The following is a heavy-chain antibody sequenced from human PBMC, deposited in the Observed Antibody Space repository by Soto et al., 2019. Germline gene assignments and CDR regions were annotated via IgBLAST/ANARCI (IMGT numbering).Heavy chain of an antibody. CDR1: GFTFSSYS. V-gene: IGHV3-48*02. D-gene: IGHD5-12*01. CDR3: ARDRTLYASGYDFYGYFDY. J-gene: IGHJ4*02. Sequence: PGGSLRLASAASGFTFSSYSMNGVRQDPGKGREWVSYISSSSSTIYHADSVKGRFTISRDNAKNSLYLQMNSLRDDDTAVYYCARDRTLYASGYDFYGYFDYWGQGTLVTVSS. CDR2: ISSSSSTI.